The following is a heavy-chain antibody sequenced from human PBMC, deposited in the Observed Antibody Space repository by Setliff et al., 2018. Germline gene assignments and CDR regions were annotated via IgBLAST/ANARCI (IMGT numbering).Heavy chain of an antibody. Sequence: PSETLSLTCAVSGYSISSGYYWGWIRQPPGKGLEWIGSIYHSGSTNYNPSLKSRVTISVDTSKNQFSLKLSSVTAADTAVYYCATRMPDYYGSGGNWFDPWGQGTLVTVSS. CDR2: IYHSGST. V-gene: IGHV4-38-2*01. CDR3: ATRMPDYYGSGGNWFDP. J-gene: IGHJ5*02. D-gene: IGHD3-10*01. CDR1: GYSISSGYY.